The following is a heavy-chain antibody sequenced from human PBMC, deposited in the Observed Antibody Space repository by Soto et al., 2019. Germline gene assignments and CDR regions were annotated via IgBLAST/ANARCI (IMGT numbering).Heavy chain of an antibody. J-gene: IGHJ4*02. CDR2: IWFDGSNI. CDR1: GFTFSSYG. V-gene: IGHV3-33*01. CDR3: ARDDKDNYGGDGRGFAC. Sequence: VQLVESGGGVVQPGRSLRLSCAASGFTFSSYGMNWVRQAPGKGLDWVAVIWFDGSNIYYADSVKGRFTISRDNSKNTLYLQMNSLRSEDTAVYYCARDDKDNYGGDGRGFACWGQGTQVTVSS. D-gene: IGHD4-17*01.